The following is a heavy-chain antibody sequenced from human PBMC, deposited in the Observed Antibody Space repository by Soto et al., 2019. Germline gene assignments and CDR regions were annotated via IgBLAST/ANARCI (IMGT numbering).Heavy chain of an antibody. Sequence: QLQLQESGPGLVKPSETLSLTCTVSGGSISSSSYYWGWIRQPPGKGLEWIGSIYYSGSTYYNPSLKSRVTISVDTSKNQFSLKLSSVPAADTAVYYCAREQLVPGRIDYWGQGTLVTVSS. V-gene: IGHV4-39*02. D-gene: IGHD6-13*01. CDR3: AREQLVPGRIDY. CDR1: GGSISSSSYY. CDR2: IYYSGST. J-gene: IGHJ4*02.